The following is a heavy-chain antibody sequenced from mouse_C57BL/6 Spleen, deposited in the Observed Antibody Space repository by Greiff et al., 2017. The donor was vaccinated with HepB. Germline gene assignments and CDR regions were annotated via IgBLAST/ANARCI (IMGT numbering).Heavy chain of an antibody. V-gene: IGHV5-4*01. D-gene: IGHD3-3*01. CDR3: ARDRAGTWFAY. CDR2: ISDGGSYT. Sequence: EVKLVESGGGLVKPGASLKLSCAASGFTFSSYAMSWVRQTPEKRLEWVATISDGGSYTYYPDNVKGRFTISRDNAKNNLYLQMSHLKSEDTAMYYCARDRAGTWFAYWGQGTLVTVSA. CDR1: GFTFSSYA. J-gene: IGHJ3*01.